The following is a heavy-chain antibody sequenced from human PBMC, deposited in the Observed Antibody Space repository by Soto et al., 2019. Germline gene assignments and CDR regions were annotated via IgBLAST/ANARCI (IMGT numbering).Heavy chain of an antibody. V-gene: IGHV1-69*13. D-gene: IGHD3-10*01. CDR2: IIPIFGTA. CDR3: ARSRDGSGGYTHFYYGLDV. J-gene: IGHJ6*02. CDR1: GGTFSSYA. Sequence: GASVKVSCKASGGTFSSYAISWVRQAPGQGLEWMGGIIPIFGTANYAQKFQGRVTITADESTSTAYMELSSLRSEDTAVYYCARSRDGSGGYTHFYYGLDVWGQGTTVTVSS.